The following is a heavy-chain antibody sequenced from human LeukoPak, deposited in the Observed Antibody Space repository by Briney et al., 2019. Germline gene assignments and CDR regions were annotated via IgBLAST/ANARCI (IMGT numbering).Heavy chain of an antibody. D-gene: IGHD4-17*01. CDR1: GFTFSSYA. CDR3: ARAPADYGDPHFDY. CDR2: ISYDGSNK. J-gene: IGHJ4*02. V-gene: IGHV3-30-3*01. Sequence: PGGSLRLSCAASGFTFSSYAMHWVRQAPGKGLEWVAVISYDGSNKYYADSVKGRFTISRDNSKNTLYLQMYSLRAEDTAVYYCARAPADYGDPHFDYWGQGTLVTVSS.